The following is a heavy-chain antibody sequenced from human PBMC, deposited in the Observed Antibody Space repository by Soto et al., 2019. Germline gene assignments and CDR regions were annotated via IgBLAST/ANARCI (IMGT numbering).Heavy chain of an antibody. J-gene: IGHJ6*02. CDR3: VKDSAYYYGSGSFVYGMDV. D-gene: IGHD3-10*01. Sequence: PGGSLSLSCSASEFTFQKYAMHWVRQAPGKGLEYVSAISSNGDRTYYADSVKGRFTISRDNSRNTLYFQMSFLRVEDTAVYYCVKDSAYYYGSGSFVYGMDVWGQGTTVPVS. V-gene: IGHV3-64D*06. CDR2: ISSNGDRT. CDR1: EFTFQKYA.